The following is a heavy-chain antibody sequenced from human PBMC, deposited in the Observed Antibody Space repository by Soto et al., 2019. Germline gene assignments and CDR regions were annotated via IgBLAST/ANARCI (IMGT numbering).Heavy chain of an antibody. CDR1: GFTFSSYE. J-gene: IGHJ6*02. Sequence: EVELVESGGGLVQPGGSLRLSCAASGFTFSSYEMNWVRQAPGKGLEWVSYISTSGTTRYYADSVKGRFTISRDNAKYSLHLQMNGLRAEDTAVYYCASDGPDIAAGGYYGMDVWGQGTTVTVSS. CDR2: ISTSGTTR. D-gene: IGHD2-15*01. V-gene: IGHV3-48*03. CDR3: ASDGPDIAAGGYYGMDV.